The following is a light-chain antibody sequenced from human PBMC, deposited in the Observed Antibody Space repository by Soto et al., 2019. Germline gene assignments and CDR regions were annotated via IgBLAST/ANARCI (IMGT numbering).Light chain of an antibody. Sequence: EIVLTQSPGTLSLSVGERATLSCRASQSVSGYLAWYQQTPGQAPRLLIYDASNRATGIPDRFSGSGSGTDFTLTINRLEPEDFTVYYCQQYGSSPLTFGGGTKVHIK. CDR3: QQYGSSPLT. J-gene: IGKJ4*01. CDR1: QSVSGY. V-gene: IGKV3-20*01. CDR2: DAS.